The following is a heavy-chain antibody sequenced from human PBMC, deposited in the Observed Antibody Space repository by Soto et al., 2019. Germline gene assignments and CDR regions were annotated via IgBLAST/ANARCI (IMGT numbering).Heavy chain of an antibody. CDR3: ARWGTTGGLDV. Sequence: QVQLVESGGGVVQPGTSLRLSCVGSGFTFRSYVIHWVRQATGKGLEWVALTSYDGSNKYYDDSVKGRFTISRDNSRNTVDLQMDNLRLENTALYYCARWGTTGGLDVWGQGTLVSVSS. V-gene: IGHV3-30*19. CDR2: TSYDGSNK. CDR1: GFTFRSYV. J-gene: IGHJ4*02. D-gene: IGHD3-16*01.